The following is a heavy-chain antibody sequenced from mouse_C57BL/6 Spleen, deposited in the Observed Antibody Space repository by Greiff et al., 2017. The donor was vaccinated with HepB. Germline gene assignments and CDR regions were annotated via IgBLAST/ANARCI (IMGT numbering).Heavy chain of an antibody. J-gene: IGHJ3*01. CDR1: GYTFTSYW. D-gene: IGHD1-1*01. CDR2: IYPGSGST. V-gene: IGHV1-55*01. Sequence: QVQLQQSGAELVKPGASVKMSCKASGYTFTSYWITWVKQRPGQGLEWIGDIYPGSGSTNYNEKFKSKATLTVDTSSSTAYMQLSSLTSEDSAVYYCARGYYGRAWFAYWGQGTLVTVSA. CDR3: ARGYYGRAWFAY.